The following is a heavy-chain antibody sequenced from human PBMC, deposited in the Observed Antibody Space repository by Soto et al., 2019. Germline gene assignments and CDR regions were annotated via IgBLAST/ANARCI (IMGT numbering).Heavy chain of an antibody. CDR1: GGSFSGYY. V-gene: IGHV4-34*01. CDR3: ARLRIVVVPAAKTYYYYMDV. J-gene: IGHJ6*03. CDR2: INHSGST. D-gene: IGHD2-2*01. Sequence: SETLSLTCAVYGGSFSGYYWSWIRQPPGKGLEWIGEINHSGSTNYNPSLKSRVTISVDTSKNQFSLKLSSVTAADTAVYYCARLRIVVVPAAKTYYYYMDVWGKGTTVTVSS.